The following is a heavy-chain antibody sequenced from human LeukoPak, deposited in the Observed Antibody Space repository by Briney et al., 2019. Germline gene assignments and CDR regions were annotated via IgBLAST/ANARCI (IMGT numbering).Heavy chain of an antibody. V-gene: IGHV1-69*13. D-gene: IGHD3-22*01. J-gene: IGHJ4*02. CDR3: ARRGSSGYSLDY. Sequence: ASVKVSCKASGGTFSSYAISWVRQAPGQGLEWMGGIIPIFGTANYAQKFQGRVTITADESTSTAYMELSSLRSEDTAVYYCARRGSSGYSLDYWGQGTLVTVSS. CDR2: IIPIFGTA. CDR1: GGTFSSYA.